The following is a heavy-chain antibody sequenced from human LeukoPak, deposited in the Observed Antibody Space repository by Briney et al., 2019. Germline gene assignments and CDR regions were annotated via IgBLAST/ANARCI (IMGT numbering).Heavy chain of an antibody. D-gene: IGHD6-13*01. CDR1: GDSVSSNSAA. CDR3: ARGVSSSWFGPSIRGNWFDP. V-gene: IGHV6-1*01. Sequence: SQTLSLTCAVSGDSVSSNSAAWNWIRQSPSRGLEWLGRTYYRSRWYIDYAVSVKSRITVSPDTSKNQFSLKLSSVTAADTAVYYCARGVSSSWFGPSIRGNWFDPWGQGTLVTVSS. CDR2: TYYRSRWYI. J-gene: IGHJ5*02.